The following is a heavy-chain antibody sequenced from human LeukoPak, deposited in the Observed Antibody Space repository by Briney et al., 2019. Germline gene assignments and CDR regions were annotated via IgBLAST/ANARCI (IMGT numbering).Heavy chain of an antibody. CDR2: FSGSGNRT. CDR3: AQGTAAQGH. D-gene: IGHD1-1*01. J-gene: IGHJ4*02. V-gene: IGHV3-23*01. CDR1: GFTFNKYA. Sequence: GGSLRLSCAASGFTFNKYAMTWVRQAPVRGLEWVSTFSGSGNRTYYADSVKGRFTISRDNSKNTLYLVLNSLRAEDTAVYYCAQGTAAQGHWGQGTLVTVSS.